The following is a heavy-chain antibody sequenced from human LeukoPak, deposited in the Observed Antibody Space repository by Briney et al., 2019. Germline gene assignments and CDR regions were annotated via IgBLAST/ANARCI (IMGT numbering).Heavy chain of an antibody. D-gene: IGHD2-2*02. V-gene: IGHV4-39*07. CDR2: IYYSGST. J-gene: IGHJ5*02. Sequence: SETLSLTCTVSGGSISSSSYYWGWIRQPPGKGLEWIGSIYYSGSTYYNPSLKSRVTISVDTSKNQFSLKLSSVTAADTAVYYCARGDCDSTSCYIYSSGPRASPEPNWFDPWGQGTLVTVSS. CDR3: ARGDCDSTSCYIYSSGPRASPEPNWFDP. CDR1: GGSISSSSYY.